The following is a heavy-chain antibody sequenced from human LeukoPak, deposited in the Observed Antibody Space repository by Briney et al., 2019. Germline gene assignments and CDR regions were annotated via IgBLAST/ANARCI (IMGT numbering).Heavy chain of an antibody. CDR2: INAGNGNT. J-gene: IGHJ4*02. D-gene: IGHD3-10*01. Sequence: GASVKVSCTASGYTFTSYAMHWVRQAPGQRLEWMGWINAGNGNTKYSQKFQGRVTITRDTSASTAYMELSSLRSEDTAVYYCARGRGVAKYYFDYWGQGTLVTVSS. CDR3: ARGRGVAKYYFDY. CDR1: GYTFTSYA. V-gene: IGHV1-3*01.